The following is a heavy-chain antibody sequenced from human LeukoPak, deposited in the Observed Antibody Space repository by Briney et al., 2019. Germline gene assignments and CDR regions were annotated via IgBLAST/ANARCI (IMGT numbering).Heavy chain of an antibody. CDR1: GDSISSYY. J-gene: IGHJ4*02. Sequence: PSESLSLTCTVSGDSISSYYWSWIRQPPGKGLEWIAYISDIGSINYHPSLKSRVTISLDTSKNQFSLKLSSVTAADTAVYYCAGHHPRNTVDFWGQGTLVTVSS. V-gene: IGHV4-59*08. D-gene: IGHD2/OR15-2a*01. CDR2: ISDIGSI. CDR3: AGHHPRNTVDF.